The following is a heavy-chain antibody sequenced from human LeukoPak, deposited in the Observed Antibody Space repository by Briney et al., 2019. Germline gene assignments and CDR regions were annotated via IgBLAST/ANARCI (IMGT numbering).Heavy chain of an antibody. CDR3: ARGDSSGWTAFDY. V-gene: IGHV4-59*01. CDR1: GGSISSYY. D-gene: IGHD6-19*01. CDR2: VYYSGST. J-gene: IGHJ4*02. Sequence: SETLSLTCTVSGGSISSYYWSWIRQPPGKGLEWIGYVYYSGSTNYNPSLKSRVTISVDASKNQFSLKLSSVTAADTAVYYCARGDSSGWTAFDYWGQGTLVTVSS.